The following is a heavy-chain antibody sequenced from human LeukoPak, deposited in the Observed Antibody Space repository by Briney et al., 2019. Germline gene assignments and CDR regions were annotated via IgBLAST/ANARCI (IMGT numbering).Heavy chain of an antibody. CDR3: AAEVDYYDSSGYYSPWYTPER. D-gene: IGHD3-22*01. J-gene: IGHJ4*02. Sequence: SVKVSCKASGFTFTSSAVQWVRQARGQRLEWIGWIVVGSGNTNYAQKFQERVTITRDMSTSTAYMELSSLRSEDTAVYYCAAEVDYYDSSGYYSPWYTPERWGQGTLVTVSS. CDR2: IVVGSGNT. V-gene: IGHV1-58*01. CDR1: GFTFTSSA.